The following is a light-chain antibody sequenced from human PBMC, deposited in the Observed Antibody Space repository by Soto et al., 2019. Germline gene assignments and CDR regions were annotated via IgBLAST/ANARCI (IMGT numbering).Light chain of an antibody. V-gene: IGLV2-14*01. CDR1: SSDVGGYNY. J-gene: IGLJ1*01. CDR2: DVS. CDR3: SSYTSSSTPLYV. Sequence: QSGLTRTASGSGSHGQSNTISCTGTSSDVGGYNYVSWYQQHPGKAPRLMIYDVSNRPSGVSNRFSGSKSGNTASLTISGLQAEDEADYYCSSYTSSSTPLYVFGTGTKVTVL.